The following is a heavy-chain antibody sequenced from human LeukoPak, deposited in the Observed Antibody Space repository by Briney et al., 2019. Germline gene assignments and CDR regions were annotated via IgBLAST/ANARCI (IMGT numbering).Heavy chain of an antibody. J-gene: IGHJ4*02. CDR1: GGSFSGYY. CDR3: ARRGTYRRLDY. Sequence: SETLSLTCAVYGGSFSGYYWSWIRQPPGKGLEWIGEINHSGSTNYNPSLKSRVTISVDTSKNQFSPKLSSVTAADTAVYYCARRGTYRRLDYWGQGTLVTVSS. V-gene: IGHV4-34*01. D-gene: IGHD1-1*01. CDR2: INHSGST.